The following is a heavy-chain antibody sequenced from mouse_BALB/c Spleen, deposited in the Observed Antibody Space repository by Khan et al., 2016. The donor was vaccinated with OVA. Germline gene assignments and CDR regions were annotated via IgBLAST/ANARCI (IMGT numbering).Heavy chain of an antibody. CDR1: GYTFTNYV. V-gene: IGHV1S136*01. CDR3: SRGNWQSYYFDY. J-gene: IGHJ2*01. D-gene: IGHD4-1*01. CDR2: INPYNGGT. Sequence: VQLQQSGPELVKPGASVKMSCKASGYTFTNYVLHWVKQKPGQGLEWIGYINPYNGGTKYNEKFNGKATLASDKSSITAYMELSSLTSEDYAFYYCSRGNWQSYYFDYWGQGTTLTLSS.